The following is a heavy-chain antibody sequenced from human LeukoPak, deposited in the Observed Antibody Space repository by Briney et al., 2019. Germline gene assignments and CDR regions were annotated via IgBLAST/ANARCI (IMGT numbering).Heavy chain of an antibody. J-gene: IGHJ4*02. V-gene: IGHV3-7*01. CDR1: GFTFSTYW. CDR2: IRQDGSDK. CDR3: ARDGGSAIPFDY. Sequence: PGGCLRLSCAASGFTFSTYWMSWVRQAPGKGLEWVANIRQDGSDKYYVDSVKGRFTISRDNAKNSLYLQMNSLRDEDTAVYYCARDGGSAIPFDYWGQGTLVTVSS.